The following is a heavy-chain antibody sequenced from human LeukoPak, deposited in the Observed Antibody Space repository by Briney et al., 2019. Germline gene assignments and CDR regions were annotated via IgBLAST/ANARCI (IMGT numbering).Heavy chain of an antibody. CDR3: ARDLSGVYYDSSGQSYYFDY. Sequence: SETLSLTCAVYGGSFSGYYWSWIRQPPGKGLEWIGEINHSGSTNYNPSLKSRVTISVDTSKNQFSLKLSSVTAADTAVYYCARDLSGVYYDSSGQSYYFDYWGQGTLVTVSS. CDR2: INHSGST. J-gene: IGHJ4*02. CDR1: GGSFSGYY. D-gene: IGHD3-22*01. V-gene: IGHV4-34*01.